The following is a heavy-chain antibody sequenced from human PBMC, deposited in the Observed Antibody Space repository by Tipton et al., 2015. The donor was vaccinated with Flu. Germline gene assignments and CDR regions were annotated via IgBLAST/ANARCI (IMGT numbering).Heavy chain of an antibody. Sequence: TLSLTCTVSGGSLSSFYWTWIRQPAGKGLEWIGRIYSSGITKYNPSLKSRVTMSVDTSKNQFSLSLSSVTAADTAVYYCARGSGSGTFVISDYWGQGKLVAVSS. D-gene: IGHD3-10*01. V-gene: IGHV4-4*07. CDR3: ARGSGSGTFVISDY. CDR1: GGSLSSFY. CDR2: IYSSGIT. J-gene: IGHJ4*02.